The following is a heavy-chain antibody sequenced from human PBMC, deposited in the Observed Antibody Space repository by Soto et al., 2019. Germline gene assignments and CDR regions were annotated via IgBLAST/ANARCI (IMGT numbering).Heavy chain of an antibody. CDR3: ARALPVSRYCISIDCPRSGMDV. CDR1: GGSFSGYY. D-gene: IGHD2-2*01. Sequence: SETRSLTCAVYGGSFSGYYWSWVRQPPGKGLEGIAENNHSGRPNYNPSLKSRVTISVDTSKNYFSLKLSFVTAADSAVYYCARALPVSRYCISIDCPRSGMDVWGQGTTVTVSS. J-gene: IGHJ6*02. V-gene: IGHV4-34*01. CDR2: NNHSGRP.